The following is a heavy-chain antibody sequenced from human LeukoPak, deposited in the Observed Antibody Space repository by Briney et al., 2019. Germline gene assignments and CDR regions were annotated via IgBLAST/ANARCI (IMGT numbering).Heavy chain of an antibody. CDR3: GIGKRGKGLKTYYYDSSGYWPIDY. J-gene: IGHJ4*02. V-gene: IGHV4-34*01. CDR2: INHSGST. Sequence: PSETLSLTCAVYGGSFSGDYWSWIRQPPGKGLEWIGEINHSGSTNYNPSLKSRVTISVDTSKNQFSLKLSSVTAADTAVSYCGIGKRGKGLKTYYYDSSGYWPIDYWGQGTLVTVSS. D-gene: IGHD3-22*01. CDR1: GGSFSGDY.